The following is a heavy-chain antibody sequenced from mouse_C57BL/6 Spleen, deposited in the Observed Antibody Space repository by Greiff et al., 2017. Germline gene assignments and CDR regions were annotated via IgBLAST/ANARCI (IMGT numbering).Heavy chain of an antibody. D-gene: IGHD1-2*01. CDR3: AAIRRCAY. Sequence: EVQLQQSGPELVKPGASVKISCKASGYTFTDYYMNWVKQSHGKSLEWIGDINPNNGGTSYNQKFKGKATLTVDKSSSTAYMELRSLTSEDSAVYYCAAIRRCAYWGQGTLVTVSA. CDR2: INPNNGGT. J-gene: IGHJ3*01. V-gene: IGHV1-26*01. CDR1: GYTFTDYY.